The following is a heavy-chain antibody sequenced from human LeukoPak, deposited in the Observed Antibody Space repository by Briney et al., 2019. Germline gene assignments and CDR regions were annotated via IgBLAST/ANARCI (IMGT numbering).Heavy chain of an antibody. D-gene: IGHD2-2*01. Sequence: GGSLRLSCAASGFTFSSYAMSWVRQAPGKGLEWVSAISGSGGSTYYADSVKGRFTISRDNSKNTLYLQMNSLRAEDTAVYYCATSSTSRRFNDYWGQGTLVTVSS. J-gene: IGHJ4*02. CDR3: ATSSTSRRFNDY. CDR2: ISGSGGST. CDR1: GFTFSSYA. V-gene: IGHV3-23*01.